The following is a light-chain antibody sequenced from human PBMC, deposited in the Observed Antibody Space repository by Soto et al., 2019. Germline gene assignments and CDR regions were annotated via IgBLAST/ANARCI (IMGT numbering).Light chain of an antibody. CDR2: FNI. V-gene: IGLV1-44*01. CDR1: SSNIGSNT. CDR3: AAWDDSLNGYV. Sequence: QSVLSQPPSASGTPGQRVTISRSGSSSNIGSNTVNWYQQFPGTAPKLLIYFNIQRPSGVPDRFSGSKSGTSASLAISGLQSEDEADYYRAAWDDSLNGYVFGTGTKVTVL. J-gene: IGLJ1*01.